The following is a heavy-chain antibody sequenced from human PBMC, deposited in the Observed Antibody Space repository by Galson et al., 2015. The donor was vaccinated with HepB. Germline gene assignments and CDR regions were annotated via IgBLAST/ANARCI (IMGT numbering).Heavy chain of an antibody. J-gene: IGHJ4*02. CDR2: IWYDGSNK. D-gene: IGHD3-3*01. V-gene: IGHV3-33*01. Sequence: SLRLSCAASGFTFSSYGMHWVRQAPGKGLEWVAVIWYDGSNKYYADSVKGRFTISRDNSKNTLYLQMNSLRAEDTAVYYCAREKEGYYDFWSGYYYFDYWGQGTLVTVSS. CDR3: AREKEGYYDFWSGYYYFDY. CDR1: GFTFSSYG.